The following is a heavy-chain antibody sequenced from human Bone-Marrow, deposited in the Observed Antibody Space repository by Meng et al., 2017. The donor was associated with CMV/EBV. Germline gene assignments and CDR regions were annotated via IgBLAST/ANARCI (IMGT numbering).Heavy chain of an antibody. J-gene: IGHJ5*02. Sequence: GESLKISCTASGFTFSRYTMNWVRQAPGKGLEWVSSISSTGSFIKYADSVEGRFTISRDNSKNTLYLQMNSLRTEDTAVYYCAKDYSTGLGGLVGWFDPWGQGTLVTVSS. CDR1: GFTFSRYT. CDR3: AKDYSTGLGGLVGWFDP. V-gene: IGHV3-21*04. D-gene: IGHD2/OR15-2a*01. CDR2: ISSTGSFI.